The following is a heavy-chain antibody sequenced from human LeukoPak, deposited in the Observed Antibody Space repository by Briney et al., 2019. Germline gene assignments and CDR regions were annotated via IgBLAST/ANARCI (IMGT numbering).Heavy chain of an antibody. CDR2: ISGSGGST. CDR1: GFTFSSYA. V-gene: IGHV3-23*01. Sequence: GGSLRLSCAASGFTFSSYAMSWVRQAPGKGLEWVSTISGSGGSTNHADSVKGRFTISRDNAKNSLYLQMNSLRAEDTAVYYCARDRTASDYWGQGTLVTVSS. CDR3: ARDRTASDY. J-gene: IGHJ4*02. D-gene: IGHD4-17*01.